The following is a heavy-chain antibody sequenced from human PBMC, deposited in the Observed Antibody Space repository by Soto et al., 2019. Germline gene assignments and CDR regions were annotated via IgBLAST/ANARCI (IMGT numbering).Heavy chain of an antibody. V-gene: IGHV3-23*01. J-gene: IGHJ6*03. Sequence: GGSLRLSCAASGFTFSSYAMSWARQAPGKGLEWVSAISGSGGSTYYADSVKGRFTISRDNSKNTLYLQMNSLRAEDTAVYYCAKELALPWYYYYYMDVWGKGTTVTVSS. CDR1: GFTFSSYA. CDR3: AKELALPWYYYYYMDV. CDR2: ISGSGGST.